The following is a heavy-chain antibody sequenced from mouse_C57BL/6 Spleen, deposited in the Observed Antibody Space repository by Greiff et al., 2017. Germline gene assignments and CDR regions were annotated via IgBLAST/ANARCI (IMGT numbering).Heavy chain of an antibody. CDR2: IDPEDGET. V-gene: IGHV14-2*01. J-gene: IGHJ1*03. D-gene: IGHD2-1*01. Sequence: EVQLQQSGAELVKPGASVKLSCTASGFNIKDYYMHWVKQRTEQGLEWIGRIDPEDGETKSAPKFQGKATITADTASNTAYLQLSSLTSEDTAVYYCARKEGNYGYFDVWGTGTTVTVSS. CDR3: ARKEGNYGYFDV. CDR1: GFNIKDYY.